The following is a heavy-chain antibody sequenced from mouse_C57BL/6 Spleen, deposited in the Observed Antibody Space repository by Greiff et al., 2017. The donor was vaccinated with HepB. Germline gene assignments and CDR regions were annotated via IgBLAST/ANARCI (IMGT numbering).Heavy chain of an antibody. D-gene: IGHD1-1*01. CDR2: INPSTGGT. CDR3: ARRGGSSYAMDY. J-gene: IGHJ4*01. Sequence: VQLKESGPELVKPGASVKISCKASGYSFTGYYMHWVKQSPEKSLEWIGAINPSTGGTTYNQKFKAKATLTVDKASSTAYMQLKSLTSEDSAVYYCARRGGSSYAMDYWGQGTSVTVSS. V-gene: IGHV1-42*01. CDR1: GYSFTGYY.